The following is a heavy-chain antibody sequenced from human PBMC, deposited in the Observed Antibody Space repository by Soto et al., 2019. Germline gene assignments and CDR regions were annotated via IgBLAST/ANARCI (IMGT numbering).Heavy chain of an antibody. CDR2: IYYSGST. CDR3: ARDSLLLVPKDTHYYGMDV. J-gene: IGHJ6*02. CDR1: GGSISSGGYY. D-gene: IGHD1-26*01. Sequence: SETLSLTCTVSGGSISSGGYYWSWIRQHPGKGLEWIGYIYYSGSTYYNPSLKSRVTISVDTSKNQFSLKLSSVTAADTAVYYCARDSLLLVPKDTHYYGMDVWGQGTTVTVSS. V-gene: IGHV4-31*03.